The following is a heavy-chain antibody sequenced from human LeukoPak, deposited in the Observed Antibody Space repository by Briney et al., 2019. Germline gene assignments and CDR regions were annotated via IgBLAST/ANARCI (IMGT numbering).Heavy chain of an antibody. J-gene: IGHJ6*02. CDR2: IYYSGST. D-gene: IGHD6-19*01. Sequence: PSETLSLTCTVSGGSISSYYWSWIRQPPGKGLEWIGYIYYSGSTNHNPSLKCRVTISVDTSKNQFSLKLSSVTAADTAVYYCARVGSSGWSYYYYYGMDVWGQGTTVTVSS. CDR3: ARVGSSGWSYYYYYGMDV. V-gene: IGHV4-59*01. CDR1: GGSISSYY.